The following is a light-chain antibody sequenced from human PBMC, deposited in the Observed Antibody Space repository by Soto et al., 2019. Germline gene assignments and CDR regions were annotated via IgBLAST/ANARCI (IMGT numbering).Light chain of an antibody. CDR2: SNN. Sequence: QSVLTQPPSASGTPGQRVTISCSGSSSNIGSHTVNWYQQLPGTAPKLLIHSNNQRPSGVPDRFSGSKSGTSASLAISGLQSEDEADYFCAAWDDSLNGVLFGGGTKLTVL. CDR3: AAWDDSLNGVL. CDR1: SSNIGSHT. V-gene: IGLV1-44*01. J-gene: IGLJ2*01.